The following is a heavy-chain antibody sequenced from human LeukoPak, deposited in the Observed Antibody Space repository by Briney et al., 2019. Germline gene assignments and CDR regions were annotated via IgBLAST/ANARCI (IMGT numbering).Heavy chain of an antibody. CDR1: GFTFSSYS. Sequence: PGGSLRLSCAASGFTFSSYSMNWVRQAPGKGLEWVSSISSSSSYIYYADSVKGRFTISRDNAKNSLYLQMNSLRAEDTALYYCAKDISAFFYDSSGPLDYWGQGTLVTVSS. CDR2: ISSSSSYI. D-gene: IGHD3-22*01. V-gene: IGHV3-21*04. CDR3: AKDISAFFYDSSGPLDY. J-gene: IGHJ4*02.